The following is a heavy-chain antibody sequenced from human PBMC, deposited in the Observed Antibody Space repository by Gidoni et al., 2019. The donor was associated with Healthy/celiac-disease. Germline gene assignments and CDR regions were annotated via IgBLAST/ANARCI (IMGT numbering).Heavy chain of an antibody. Sequence: QVQLQQWGAGLLQPSETLSLPCAVYGGSFSGYYWSWIRQPPGKGLEWIGEINPSGSTNYNPSLKSRVTISVDTSKNQFSLKLSSVTAADTAVYYCARGPLARATEGYWGQGTLVTVSS. V-gene: IGHV4-34*01. J-gene: IGHJ4*02. CDR1: GGSFSGYY. CDR2: INPSGST. D-gene: IGHD1-26*01. CDR3: ARGPLARATEGY.